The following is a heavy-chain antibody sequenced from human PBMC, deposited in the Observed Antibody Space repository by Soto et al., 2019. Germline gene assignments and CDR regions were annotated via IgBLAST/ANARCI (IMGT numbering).Heavy chain of an antibody. CDR1: GFTFSSYA. D-gene: IGHD4-17*01. CDR2: ISGSGGST. V-gene: IGHV3-23*01. J-gene: IGHJ4*02. CDR3: AKDPSDYGDYY. Sequence: EVQLLESGGGLVQPGGSLRLSCAASGFTFSSYAMSWVRQAPGKGLEWVSAISGSGGSTYYADSVKGRFTISRDNSKNTLDLQINSLRAEDTAVYYCAKDPSDYGDYYSGQGTLVTVSS.